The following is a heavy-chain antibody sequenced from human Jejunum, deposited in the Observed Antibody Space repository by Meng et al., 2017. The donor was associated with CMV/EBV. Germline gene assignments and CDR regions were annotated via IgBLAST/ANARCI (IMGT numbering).Heavy chain of an antibody. CDR2: ISYDGSNK. J-gene: IGHJ5*02. V-gene: IGHV3-30*03. CDR3: ARGGYYYDRSGFSA. Sequence: ASGFTFSCYAMHWVRQAPGKGLEWVAPISYDGSNKHYADSVKGRFSISRDNSKNTLYLQMNSLRIEDTAVYYCARGGYYYDRSGFSAWGQGTLVTVSS. CDR1: GFTFSCYA. D-gene: IGHD3-22*01.